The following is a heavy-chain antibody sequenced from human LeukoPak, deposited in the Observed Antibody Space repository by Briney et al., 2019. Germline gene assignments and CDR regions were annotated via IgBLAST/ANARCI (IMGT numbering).Heavy chain of an antibody. Sequence: GGSLRLSCAASGFTFSSYGMHWVRQAPGKGLEWVAVIWYDGSNKYYADSVKGRFTISRDNSKNTLYLQMNSLRAEDTAVYYCAKDRRIGIFGVENWFDPWGQGTLVTASS. D-gene: IGHD3-3*01. CDR1: GFTFSSYG. V-gene: IGHV3-33*06. J-gene: IGHJ5*02. CDR3: AKDRRIGIFGVENWFDP. CDR2: IWYDGSNK.